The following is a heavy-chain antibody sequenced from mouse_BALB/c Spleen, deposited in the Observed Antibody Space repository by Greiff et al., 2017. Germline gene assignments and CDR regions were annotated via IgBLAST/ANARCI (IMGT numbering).Heavy chain of an antibody. CDR3: ARWGNYYGSSFDY. CDR1: GFTFSSFG. V-gene: IGHV5-17*02. J-gene: IGHJ2*01. Sequence: EVKLMESGGGLVQPGGSRKLSCAASGFTFSSFGMHWVRQAPEKGLEWVAYISSGSSTIYYADTVKGRFTISRDNPKNTLFLQMTSLRSEDTAMYYCARWGNYYGSSFDYWGQGTTLTVSS. CDR2: ISSGSSTI. D-gene: IGHD1-1*01.